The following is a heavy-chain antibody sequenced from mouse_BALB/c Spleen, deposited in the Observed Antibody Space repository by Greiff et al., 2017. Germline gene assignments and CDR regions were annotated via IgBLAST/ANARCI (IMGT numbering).Heavy chain of an antibody. J-gene: IGHJ1*01. Sequence: EVQLQQSGAELVKPGASVKLSCTASGFNIKDTYMHWVKQRPEQGLEWIGRIDPANGNTKYDPKFQGKATITADTSSNTAYLQLSSLTSEDTAVYYCARQGRKTWYFDVWGAGTTVTVSS. CDR3: ARQGRKTWYFDV. CDR2: IDPANGNT. V-gene: IGHV14-3*02. D-gene: IGHD3-3*01. CDR1: GFNIKDTY.